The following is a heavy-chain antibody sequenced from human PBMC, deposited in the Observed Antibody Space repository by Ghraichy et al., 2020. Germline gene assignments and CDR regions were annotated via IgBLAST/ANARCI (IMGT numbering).Heavy chain of an antibody. J-gene: IGHJ5*02. CDR3: AKSPYNWNVGWFDP. CDR2: ISSSGGST. Sequence: GESLNISCAASGFTFSSYAMSWVRQASGKGLEWVSAISSSGGSTYYADSVKGRFTISRDISKNTLYLLMNSLRAEDTAVYYCAKSPYNWNVGWFDPWGQGTLVTVSS. CDR1: GFTFSSYA. D-gene: IGHD1-20*01. V-gene: IGHV3-23*01.